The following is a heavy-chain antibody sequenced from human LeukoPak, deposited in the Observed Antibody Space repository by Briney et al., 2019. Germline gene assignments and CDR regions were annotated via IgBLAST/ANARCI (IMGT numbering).Heavy chain of an antibody. J-gene: IGHJ4*02. CDR3: TRGAGWLIDY. CDR1: DDSISDYY. D-gene: IGHD3-16*01. Sequence: SETLSLTCTVSDDSISDYYRGWIRQPPGRGLEWIGYFYNSGRSTYNPSLKSRVTISADTSKNHFSLKLNSVTTADTAVYYCTRGAGWLIDYWGQGILVTVSS. CDR2: FYNSGRS. V-gene: IGHV4-59*01.